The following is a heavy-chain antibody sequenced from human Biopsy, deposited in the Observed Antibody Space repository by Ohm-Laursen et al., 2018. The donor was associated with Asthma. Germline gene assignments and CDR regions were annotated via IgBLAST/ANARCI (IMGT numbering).Heavy chain of an antibody. CDR2: IFFDSRKI. V-gene: IGHV3-30*18. D-gene: IGHD2-15*01. Sequence: RSLRLSCAASGFNFNNYDMNWVRRAPGKGLEWVSPIFFDSRKINYPDSVKGRFTISRDNTKNIVYLQMNSLRPEDTAVYYCAKERVAGISYYFDYWGPGSLVSVSS. CDR3: AKERVAGISYYFDY. J-gene: IGHJ4*02. CDR1: GFNFNNYD.